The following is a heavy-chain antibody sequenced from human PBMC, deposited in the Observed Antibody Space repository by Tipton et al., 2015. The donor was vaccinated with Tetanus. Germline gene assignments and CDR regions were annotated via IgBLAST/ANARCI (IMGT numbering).Heavy chain of an antibody. CDR3: AREDPIAGAGKTYYYMDV. Sequence: SLRLSCAASGFTFSSYWMSWVRQAPGKGLEWVADIKQDGSEKYYVDSVKGRFTISRDNAKNSLYLQMNSLRAEDTAVHYCAREDPIAGAGKTYYYMDVWGKGTTVTVSS. CDR1: GFTFSSYW. D-gene: IGHD6-19*01. J-gene: IGHJ6*03. V-gene: IGHV3-7*01. CDR2: IKQDGSEK.